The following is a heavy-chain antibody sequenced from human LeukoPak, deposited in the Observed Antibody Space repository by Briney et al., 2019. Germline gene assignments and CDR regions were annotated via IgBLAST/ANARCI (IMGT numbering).Heavy chain of an antibody. CDR3: ARAPNGYYPLDY. J-gene: IGHJ4*02. D-gene: IGHD3-22*01. Sequence: SETLSLTCTVSGGSISTHFWTWIRQPPGMGLEWIGYIYYTGSTNYHPSLKSRVTISLDTSKNQFSLHLSFVTAADPAVYYCARAPNGYYPLDYWGQGTLVTVSS. V-gene: IGHV4-59*11. CDR1: GGSISTHF. CDR2: IYYTGST.